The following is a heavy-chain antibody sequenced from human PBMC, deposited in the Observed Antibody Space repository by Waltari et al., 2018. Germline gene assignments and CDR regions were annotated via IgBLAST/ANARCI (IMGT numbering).Heavy chain of an antibody. D-gene: IGHD3-16*02. J-gene: IGHJ4*02. CDR2: IRFDGGQK. V-gene: IGHV3-30*02. CDR3: ATQASISSPSF. CDR1: VVIFSRQD. Sequence: QLQLVESGGGVVLTGGALSLSSNASVVIFSRQDMNWVRQAPGMGLEWVSLIRFDGGQKFYADTVKGRFTVSRDNSRDTLYLHMESLRSGDTATYFCATQASISSPSFWGRGTLVTVSS.